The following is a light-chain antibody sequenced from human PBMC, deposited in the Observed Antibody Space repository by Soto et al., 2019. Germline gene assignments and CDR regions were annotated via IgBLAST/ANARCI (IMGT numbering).Light chain of an antibody. CDR1: QSFSSY. Sequence: EIVLTQSPATLSLSPGERATLSCRASQSFSSYLAWYHQKPGQAPRLLIYDASNRATGIPARFSGSGSGTDFTLTISSLEPEDFAIYYCQQRYNWPLTFGQGTKVDI. CDR2: DAS. J-gene: IGKJ1*01. CDR3: QQRYNWPLT. V-gene: IGKV3-11*01.